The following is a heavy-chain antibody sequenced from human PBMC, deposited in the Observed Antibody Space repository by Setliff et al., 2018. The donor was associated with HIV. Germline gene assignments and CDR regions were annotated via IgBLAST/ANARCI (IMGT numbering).Heavy chain of an antibody. J-gene: IGHJ4*02. Sequence: GASVKVSCKASGYTFTNYGISWVRQAPGQGLEWMGLISAYNGNTDYAQKLQGRVTMTIDTFTSTAYMELRSLRSDDTAVYYCAKAYGTVVEALGYWGQGTLVTVSS. CDR3: AKAYGTVVEALGY. CDR2: ISAYNGNT. V-gene: IGHV1-18*01. CDR1: GYTFTNYG. D-gene: IGHD3-22*01.